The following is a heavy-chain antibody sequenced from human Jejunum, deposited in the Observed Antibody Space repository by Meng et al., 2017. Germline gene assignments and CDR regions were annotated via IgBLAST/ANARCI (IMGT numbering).Heavy chain of an antibody. Sequence: QGSLQRWGAGLLMPSETLSLTCAVSGGSLKDFYWNWIRQPPGKGLEWIGEISHSGSTNYNPSLKSRVTISVDRSQNQLSLKLTSVSGTDTAVYFCARALGAYGDSGFAYWGQGALVTVSS. V-gene: IGHV4-34*01. CDR3: ARALGAYGDSGFAY. D-gene: IGHD4-17*01. J-gene: IGHJ4*02. CDR1: GGSLKDFY. CDR2: ISHSGST.